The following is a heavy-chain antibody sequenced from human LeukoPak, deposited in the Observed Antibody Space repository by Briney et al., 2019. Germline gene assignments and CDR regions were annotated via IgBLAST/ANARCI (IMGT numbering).Heavy chain of an antibody. J-gene: IGHJ4*02. CDR3: GKGLNRDYSGIGDH. CDR1: GFTFSNYA. CDR2: MSGSGVYT. V-gene: IGHV3-23*01. D-gene: IGHD5-12*01. Sequence: QPGGSLRLSCAASGFTFSNYAMSWVRQAPGKGLEWVSSMSGSGVYTYYADSVRGRFTISRDNSENKLHLQASSLRAEDTAVYYCGKGLNRDYSGIGDHWGQGTLVTVSS.